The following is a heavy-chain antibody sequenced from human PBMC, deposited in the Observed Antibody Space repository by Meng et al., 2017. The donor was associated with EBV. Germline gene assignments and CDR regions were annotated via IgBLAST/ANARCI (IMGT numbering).Heavy chain of an antibody. Sequence: QVQVVHSGAEVKKPGSSGTVSCKTSGGTCTSDAISWVRQAPGQGLEWMGGLIPMSGAPNYAQKFQGRITITADESTSTHYMDLSSLRSEDTAVYYCASESGRGYTPDYWGQGTLVTVSS. CDR1: GGTCTSDA. V-gene: IGHV1-69*01. J-gene: IGHJ4*02. CDR2: LIPMSGAP. D-gene: IGHD3-10*01. CDR3: ASESGRGYTPDY.